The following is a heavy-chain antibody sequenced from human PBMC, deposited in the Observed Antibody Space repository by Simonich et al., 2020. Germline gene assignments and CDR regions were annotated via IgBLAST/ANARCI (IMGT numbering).Heavy chain of an antibody. J-gene: IGHJ3*02. Sequence: QVQLVQSGAEVKKPGASVKVSCKASGYTFTGYYMHWGRQAPGQGLGWREGINPNSGGTNYAQKFQGRVTMTRDTSISTAYMELSRLRSDDTAVYYCARVRFEAFDIWGQGTMVTVSS. CDR1: GYTFTGYY. V-gene: IGHV1-2*02. CDR3: ARVRFEAFDI. CDR2: INPNSGGT.